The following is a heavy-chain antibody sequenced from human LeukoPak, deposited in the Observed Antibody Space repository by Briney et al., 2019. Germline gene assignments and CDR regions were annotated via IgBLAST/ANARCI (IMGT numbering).Heavy chain of an antibody. CDR1: GFTFSSYA. D-gene: IGHD3-9*01. CDR3: ARNLRYFDWLLDY. J-gene: IGHJ4*02. CDR2: ISGSGGST. Sequence: GGPLRLSCAASGFTFSSYAMSWVRQAPGKGLEWVSAISGSGGSTYYADSVKGRFTISRDNSKNTLYLQMNSLRAEDTAVYYCARNLRYFDWLLDYWGQGTLVTVSS. V-gene: IGHV3-23*01.